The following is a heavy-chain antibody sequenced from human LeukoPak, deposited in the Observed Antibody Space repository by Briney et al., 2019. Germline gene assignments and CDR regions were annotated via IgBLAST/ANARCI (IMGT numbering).Heavy chain of an antibody. V-gene: IGHV3-48*04. CDR2: ISSSGSTI. CDR1: GFTFSRYG. D-gene: IGHD1-26*01. CDR3: ARSATLDY. J-gene: IGHJ4*02. Sequence: GSLRLSCAASGFTFSRYGMNWVRQAPGKGLEWVSYISSSGSTIYYADSLRGRFTISRDNAKNSLYLQMNSLGAQDTAVYYCARSATLDYWGQGTLVTVSS.